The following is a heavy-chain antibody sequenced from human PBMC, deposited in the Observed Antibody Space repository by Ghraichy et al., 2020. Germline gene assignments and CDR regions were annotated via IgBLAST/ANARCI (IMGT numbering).Heavy chain of an antibody. V-gene: IGHV4-59*01. D-gene: IGHD6-19*01. J-gene: IGHJ3*02. CDR2: IYYSGST. Sequence: SETLSLTCTVSGGSISSYYWSWIRQPPGKGLEWIGYIYYSGSTNYNPSLKSRVTISVDTSKNQFSLKLSSVTAADTAVYYCARDAAIAVAGTEAFDIWGQGTMVTVSS. CDR3: ARDAAIAVAGTEAFDI. CDR1: GGSISSYY.